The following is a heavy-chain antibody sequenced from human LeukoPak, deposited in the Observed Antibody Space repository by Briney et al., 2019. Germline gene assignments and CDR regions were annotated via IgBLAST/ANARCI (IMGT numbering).Heavy chain of an antibody. CDR2: IIPIFGTA. CDR1: GGTFSSYA. J-gene: IGHJ4*02. V-gene: IGHV1-69*01. D-gene: IGHD3-22*01. Sequence: SVKVSCKASGGTFSSYAISWVRQAPGQGLEWMGGIIPIFGTANYAQKFQGRVTITADESTSTASMELSSLRSEDTAVYYCASWALGYSSYYFDYWGQGTLVTVSS. CDR3: ASWALGYSSYYFDY.